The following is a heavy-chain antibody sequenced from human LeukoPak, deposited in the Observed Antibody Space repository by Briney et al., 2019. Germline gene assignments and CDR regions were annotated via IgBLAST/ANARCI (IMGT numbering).Heavy chain of an antibody. CDR1: GYTFTSYG. Sequence: SVKVSCKASGYTFTSYGISWVRQALGQGLEWMGGIIPIFGTANYAQKFQGRVTITADESTSTAYMELSSLRSEDTAVYYCARAWGSTLNDAFDIWGQGTMVTVSS. CDR3: ARAWGSTLNDAFDI. J-gene: IGHJ3*02. CDR2: IIPIFGTA. V-gene: IGHV1-69*13. D-gene: IGHD3-10*01.